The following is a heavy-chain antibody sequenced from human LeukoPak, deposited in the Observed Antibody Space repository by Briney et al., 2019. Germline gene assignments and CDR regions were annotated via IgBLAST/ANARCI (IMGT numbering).Heavy chain of an antibody. CDR3: ARYGDRMATAPRFDY. V-gene: IGHV3-21*01. Sequence: GGSLKLSCEASGFTFSSYSMNWVRQAPGQGLEWVTSISSSSSYIYYADTVKGRFTISRDNAKNSMYLQMNSLRAEDTAVYYCARYGDRMATAPRFDYWGQGTLVTVSS. J-gene: IGHJ4*02. D-gene: IGHD5-24*01. CDR1: GFTFSSYS. CDR2: ISSSSSYI.